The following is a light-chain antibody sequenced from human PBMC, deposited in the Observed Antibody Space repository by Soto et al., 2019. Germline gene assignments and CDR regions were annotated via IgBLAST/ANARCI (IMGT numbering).Light chain of an antibody. CDR2: DVS. Sequence: QSALTQPASVSGSPGQSITISCTGTSSDVGGYNYVSWYQQHPGKAPKLMIYDVSNRPSGVSNRFSGSKSGNTASLTISGLQAEDEAAYYCSSSKSSSTLPVVFGGGTKLTVL. CDR1: SSDVGGYNY. J-gene: IGLJ2*01. V-gene: IGLV2-14*01. CDR3: SSSKSSSTLPVV.